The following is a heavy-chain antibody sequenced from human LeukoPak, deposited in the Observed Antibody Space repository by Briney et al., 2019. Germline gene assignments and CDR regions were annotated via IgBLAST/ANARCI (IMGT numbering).Heavy chain of an antibody. CDR2: ISRSASYI. CDR1: GFTFSSYG. CDR3: AREWELLGDPFDY. J-gene: IGHJ4*02. D-gene: IGHD1-26*01. V-gene: IGHV3-21*01. Sequence: PGGSLRLSCAASGFTFSSYGMHWVRQAPGKGLEWVSSISRSASYIYYADSVKGRFTISRDNAKNSLYLQMNSLRVEDTAVYYCAREWELLGDPFDYWGQGTLVTVSS.